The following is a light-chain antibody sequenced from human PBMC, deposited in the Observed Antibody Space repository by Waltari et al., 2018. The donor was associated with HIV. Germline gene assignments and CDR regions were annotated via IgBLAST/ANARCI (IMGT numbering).Light chain of an antibody. CDR3: QQYYTTPLT. Sequence: DIVMTQSPDSLAVSLGERATINCKSSRSVLYSSNNKNFLAWYQQKPGQPPKLLISWASSRGSGVPDRFSGSGSGTDFTLTVSSLQAEDVAVYYCQQYYTTPLTFGQGTRVEV. V-gene: IGKV4-1*01. CDR1: RSVLYSSNNKNF. CDR2: WAS. J-gene: IGKJ1*01.